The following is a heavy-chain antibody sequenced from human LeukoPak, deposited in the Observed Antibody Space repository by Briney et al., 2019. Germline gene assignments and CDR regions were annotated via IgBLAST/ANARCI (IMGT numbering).Heavy chain of an antibody. J-gene: IGHJ4*02. CDR2: IYYSGST. CDR1: GGSISSGDYY. CDR3: AREIYEIRAFDY. Sequence: SQTLSLTSTVSGGSISSGDYYWSWIRQPPGKGLEWIGYIYYSGSTYYNPSLKSRVTISVDTSKNQFSLKLSSVTAADTAVYYCAREIYEIRAFDYWGQGTLVTVSS. V-gene: IGHV4-30-4*01. D-gene: IGHD3-3*01.